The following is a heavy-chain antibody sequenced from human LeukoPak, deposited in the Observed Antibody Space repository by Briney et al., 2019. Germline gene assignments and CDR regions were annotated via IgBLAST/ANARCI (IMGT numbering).Heavy chain of an antibody. CDR2: IRSKAYGGTT. J-gene: IGHJ4*02. CDR3: TSLWFGELFLSY. CDR1: GFTFGDYA. Sequence: GGSLRLSCKASGFTFGDYAMSWVRQAPGKGLEWVGFIRSKAYGGTTEYAASVKGRFTISRDDSKSIAYLQMNSLKTEDTAVYYCTSLWFGELFLSYWGQGTLVTVSS. D-gene: IGHD3-10*01. V-gene: IGHV3-49*04.